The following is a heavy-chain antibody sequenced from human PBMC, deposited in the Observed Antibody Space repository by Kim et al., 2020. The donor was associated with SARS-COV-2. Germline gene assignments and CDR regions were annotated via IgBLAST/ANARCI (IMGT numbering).Heavy chain of an antibody. CDR1: GFTFSTYW. J-gene: IGHJ6*02. Sequence: GGSLRLSCAASGFTFSTYWMTWVRQAPGKGLEWVAKIKQDGREKYYVDSVKGRFTISRNNAKNSLYLQMISLRAEDTAVYYCARDPVDYDYGMDDWGRGT. CDR3: ARDPVDYDYGMDD. CDR2: IKQDGREK. V-gene: IGHV3-7*03.